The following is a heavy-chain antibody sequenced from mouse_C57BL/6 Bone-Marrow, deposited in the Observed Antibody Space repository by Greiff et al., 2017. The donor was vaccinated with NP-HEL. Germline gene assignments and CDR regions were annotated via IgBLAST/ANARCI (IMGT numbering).Heavy chain of an antibody. Sequence: QVQLKESGAELVKPGASVKISCKASGYAFSSYWMNWVKQRPGKGLEWIGQIYPGDGDTNYNGKFKGKATLTADKSSSTAYMQLSSLTSEDSAVYFCARRDGNYGGVDYWGQGTSVTVSS. D-gene: IGHD2-1*01. CDR2: IYPGDGDT. CDR3: ARRDGNYGGVDY. V-gene: IGHV1-80*01. CDR1: GYAFSSYW. J-gene: IGHJ4*01.